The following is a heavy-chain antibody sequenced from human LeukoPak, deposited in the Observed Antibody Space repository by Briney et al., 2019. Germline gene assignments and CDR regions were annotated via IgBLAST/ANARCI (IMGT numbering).Heavy chain of an antibody. D-gene: IGHD3-10*01. CDR1: GSNFVDYW. CDR2: IFPGDSET. Sequence: PGESLKISCKDSGSNFVDYWIGWVRQVPGRGLEWMAVIFPGDSETTYSPSFQGQVTISADKSISTAYLQWSSLKASDTAMYYCARGLDYYGSGSYAFDIWGQGTMVTVSS. V-gene: IGHV5-51*01. CDR3: ARGLDYYGSGSYAFDI. J-gene: IGHJ3*02.